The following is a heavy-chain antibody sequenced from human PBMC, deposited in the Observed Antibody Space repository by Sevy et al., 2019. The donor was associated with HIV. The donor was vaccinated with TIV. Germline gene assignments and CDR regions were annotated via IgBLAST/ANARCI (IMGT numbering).Heavy chain of an antibody. D-gene: IGHD3-10*01. CDR3: ARGAGYYYGSGSYLQDY. CDR1: GYSISSGYY. Sequence: SETLSLTCTVSGYSISSGYYWGWIRQPPGKGLEWIGSIYHSGSTYYNPSLKSRVTISVDTSKNQFSLKLSSVTAAETAVYYCARGAGYYYGSGSYLQDYWGQGTLVTVSS. V-gene: IGHV4-38-2*02. J-gene: IGHJ4*02. CDR2: IYHSGST.